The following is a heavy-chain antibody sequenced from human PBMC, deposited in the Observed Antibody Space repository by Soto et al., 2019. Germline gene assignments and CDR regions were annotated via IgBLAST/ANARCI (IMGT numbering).Heavy chain of an antibody. CDR1: GFTFSSYA. CDR2: ISSDGSNT. J-gene: IGHJ1*01. V-gene: IGHV3-30-3*01. D-gene: IGHD3-10*01. Sequence: GGSLRLSCAASGFTFSSYAMHWVRQAPGKGLEWVAAISSDGSNTYNTDSVKGRFTISRDNSKNTLYLQMTSVRVEDTAVYFCAREGPLPFSPLGPFQHWGQGTLVAVSS. CDR3: AREGPLPFSPLGPFQH.